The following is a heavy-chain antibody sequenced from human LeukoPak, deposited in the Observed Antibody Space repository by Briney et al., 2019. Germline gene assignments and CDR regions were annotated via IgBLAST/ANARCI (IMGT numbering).Heavy chain of an antibody. CDR3: AKYDSSGYYLDY. CDR1: GFTFSTYS. J-gene: IGHJ4*02. CDR2: IISITTYI. V-gene: IGHV3-21*04. Sequence: GGSLRLSCAASGFTFSTYSMNWVRQAPGKGLEWVSSIISITTYIYYADSVKGRFTISRDNSKNTLYLQMNSLRAEDTAVYYCAKYDSSGYYLDYWGQGTLVTVSS. D-gene: IGHD3-22*01.